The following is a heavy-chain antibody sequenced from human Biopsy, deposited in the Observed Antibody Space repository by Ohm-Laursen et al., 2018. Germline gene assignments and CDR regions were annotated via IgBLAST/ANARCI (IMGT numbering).Heavy chain of an antibody. D-gene: IGHD1-26*01. CDR2: IRSKAKSYAT. CDR1: GFTFSASA. Sequence: SLRLSCTASGFTFSASAVHWVRQASGKGLEWVGRIRSKAKSYATAYAASVTGRFTISRDNSKNTVYLQMNSLRVEDTAVYYCARDPIVGSKADGMDVWGQGTTVTVSS. J-gene: IGHJ6*02. V-gene: IGHV3-73*01. CDR3: ARDPIVGSKADGMDV.